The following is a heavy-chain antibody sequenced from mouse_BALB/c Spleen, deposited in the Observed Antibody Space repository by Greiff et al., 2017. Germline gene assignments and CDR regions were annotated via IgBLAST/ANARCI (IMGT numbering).Heavy chain of an antibody. CDR3: ARDSDAMDY. J-gene: IGHJ4*01. CDR2: IRNKANGYTT. CDR1: GFTFTDYY. V-gene: IGHV7-3*02. Sequence: EVKVEESGGGLVQPGGSLRLSCATSGFTFTDYYMSWVRQPPGKALEWLGFIRNKANGYTTEYSASVKGRFTISRDNSQSILYLQMNTLRAEDSATYYCARDSDAMDYWGQGTSVTVSS.